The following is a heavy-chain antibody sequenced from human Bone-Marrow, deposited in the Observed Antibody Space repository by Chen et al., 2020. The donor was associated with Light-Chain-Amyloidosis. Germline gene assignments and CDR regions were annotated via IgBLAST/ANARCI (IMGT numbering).Heavy chain of an antibody. CDR1: GGSISSYY. CDR2: IYYSGST. D-gene: IGHD3-10*01. J-gene: IGHJ4*02. V-gene: IGHV4-4*07. Sequence: QVQLQESGPGLVKPSETLSLTCTVSGGSISSYYWSWIRQPAGKGLEWIGSIYYSGSTYYNPSLKSRVTISVDTSKNQFSLKLSSVTAADTAVYYCARARLNMVRGVAPYYFDYWGQGTLVTVSS. CDR3: ARARLNMVRGVAPYYFDY.